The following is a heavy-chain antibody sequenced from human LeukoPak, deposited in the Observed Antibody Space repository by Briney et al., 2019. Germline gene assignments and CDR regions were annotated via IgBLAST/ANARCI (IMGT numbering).Heavy chain of an antibody. J-gene: IGHJ4*02. CDR1: GGSISGSSYY. Sequence: SETLSLTCTVSGGSISGSSYYWGWIRQPPGKGLEWIGSIYYSGSTYYNPSLKSRVTISVDTSKNQFSLKLSSVTAADTAVYYCASPGTGGAFDYWGQGTLVTVSS. V-gene: IGHV4-39*01. CDR2: IYYSGST. D-gene: IGHD3-10*01. CDR3: ASPGTGGAFDY.